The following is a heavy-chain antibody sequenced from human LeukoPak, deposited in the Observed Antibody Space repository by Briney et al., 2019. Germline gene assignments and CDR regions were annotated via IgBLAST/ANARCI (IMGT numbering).Heavy chain of an antibody. CDR1: GFTFKNYG. V-gene: IGHV3-33*01. D-gene: IGHD2-15*01. CDR2: IWYDGIKE. Sequence: GRSLRLSCAASGFTFKNYGLHWVRQAPGKGLEWVALIWYDGIKEYYADSVKGRFTISRDNSKSALYLQMNSLEAEDTAMYYCARDLDRATPTPDYWGQGTLVTVSS. J-gene: IGHJ4*02. CDR3: ARDLDRATPTPDY.